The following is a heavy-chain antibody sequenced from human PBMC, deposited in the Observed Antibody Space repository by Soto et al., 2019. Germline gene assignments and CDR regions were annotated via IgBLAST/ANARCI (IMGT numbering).Heavy chain of an antibody. J-gene: IGHJ3*02. CDR2: IYYSVST. CDR3: ARRARSYYDILTGYHDAFYI. Sequence: QLQLQESGPGLVKPSETLSLTCTVSGGSISSSSYYLGWIRQPPGKGLEWIGSIYYSVSTYYNPSLKSRVIISVDTSKNQFSVKLSSVTVADTAVYYCARRARSYYDILTGYHDAFYIWGQGTMVTVSS. D-gene: IGHD3-9*01. CDR1: GGSISSSSYY. V-gene: IGHV4-39*01.